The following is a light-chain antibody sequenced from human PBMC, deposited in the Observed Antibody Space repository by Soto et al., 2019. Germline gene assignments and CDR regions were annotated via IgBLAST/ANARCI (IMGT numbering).Light chain of an antibody. CDR3: QQSYGMPRT. V-gene: IGKV1-39*01. J-gene: IGKJ2*01. CDR1: QSISDY. CDR2: AAS. Sequence: DIQMTQSPSSLSAFVGDRVTITCRASQSISDYLNWYQQKPGKAPKLLIYAASSLQSGVPSRFSGSGSGTDFTLTFSSLQPEDFATYYCQQSYGMPRTFGQGTKLEIK.